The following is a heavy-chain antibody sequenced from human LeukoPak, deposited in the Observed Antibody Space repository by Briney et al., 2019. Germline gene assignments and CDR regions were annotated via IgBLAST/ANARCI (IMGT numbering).Heavy chain of an antibody. CDR2: IIPILGIA. J-gene: IGHJ6*02. CDR1: GGTFSSYA. Sequence: SVKVSCKASGGTFSSYAISWVRQAPGQGLEWMGRIIPILGIANYAQKFQGRVTITADKSTSTAYMELSSLRSEDTAVYYCARTNHRNYSKGGISNYYYYGMDVWGQGTTVTVSS. V-gene: IGHV1-69*04. D-gene: IGHD4-11*01. CDR3: ARTNHRNYSKGGISNYYYYGMDV.